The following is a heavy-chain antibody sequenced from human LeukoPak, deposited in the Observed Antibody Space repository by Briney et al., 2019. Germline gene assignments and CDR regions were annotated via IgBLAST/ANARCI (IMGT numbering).Heavy chain of an antibody. Sequence: GGSLRLSCAASGFTFSSYSMNWVRQAPGKGLEWVSSISSSSSYIYYADSVKGRFTISRDNAKNSLYLQMNSLRAEDTAVYYCARGLPHHYDSRGIKFDFWGQGILVSVSS. CDR1: GFTFSSYS. V-gene: IGHV3-21*01. CDR2: ISSSSSYI. CDR3: ARGLPHHYDSRGIKFDF. D-gene: IGHD3-22*01. J-gene: IGHJ4*02.